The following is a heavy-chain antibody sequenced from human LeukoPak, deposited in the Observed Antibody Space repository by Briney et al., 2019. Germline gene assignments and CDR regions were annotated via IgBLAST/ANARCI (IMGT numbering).Heavy chain of an antibody. CDR2: ISYDGSNK. V-gene: IGHV3-30*18. CDR1: GFTFSSYG. J-gene: IGHJ5*02. D-gene: IGHD3-10*01. Sequence: GRSLRLSCAASGFTFSSYGMHWVRQAPGKGLDWVAVISYDGSNKYYAASVKGRFTISRDNSKNTLYLQMNSLRAEDTAVYYCAKDLLAFWENTMVRGVIITFSGLDPWGQGTLVTVSS. CDR3: AKDLLAFWENTMVRGVIITFSGLDP.